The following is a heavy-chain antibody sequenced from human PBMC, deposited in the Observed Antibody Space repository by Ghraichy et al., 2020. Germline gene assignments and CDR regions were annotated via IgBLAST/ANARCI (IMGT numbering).Heavy chain of an antibody. CDR1: GGSINTYY. CDR2: IYYSGST. CDR3: ARATPPYYHYGMDV. Sequence: ESLNISCTVSGGSINTYYWNWIRLPPGKGLEWIGYIYYSGSTSYNPSLKSRVTISVDTSKNQFSLKLTSVTAADTAVYYCARATPPYYHYGMDVWGQGTTVTVSS. J-gene: IGHJ6*02. V-gene: IGHV4-59*01.